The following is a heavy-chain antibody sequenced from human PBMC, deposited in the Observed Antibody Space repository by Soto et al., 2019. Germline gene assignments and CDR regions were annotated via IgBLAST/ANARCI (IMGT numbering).Heavy chain of an antibody. CDR1: GFTFSSYS. J-gene: IGHJ5*02. V-gene: IGHV3-21*01. CDR2: ISSSSSYI. CDR3: ERGLDYGWSYNRYDP. Sequence: EVQLVESGGGLVKPGGSLRLSCAASGFTFSSYSMNWVRQAPGKGLEWVSSISSSSSYIYYADSVKGRFTISRDNAKNSLYLQRNSLRAEDTSVYYCERGLDYGWSYNRYDPWVQGTMVTVSS. D-gene: IGHD6-19*01.